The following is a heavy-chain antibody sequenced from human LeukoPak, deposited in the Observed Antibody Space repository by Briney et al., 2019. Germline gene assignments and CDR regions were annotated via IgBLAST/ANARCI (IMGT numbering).Heavy chain of an antibody. CDR1: GYSFSNYW. Sequence: GASLKICSEGSGYSFSNYWLGWVRQMAGKVLEWMGIIYPGGSDTRYSPSFQGQVTISADKSISTAYLQWSSLKASDTAMYYCARVDYYDRSGYFDYWGQGTQVTVSS. J-gene: IGHJ4*02. V-gene: IGHV5-51*01. CDR2: IYPGGSDT. CDR3: ARVDYYDRSGYFDY. D-gene: IGHD3-22*01.